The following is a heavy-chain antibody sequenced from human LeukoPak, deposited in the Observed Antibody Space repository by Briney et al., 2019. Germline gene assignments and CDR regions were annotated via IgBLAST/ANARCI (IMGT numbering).Heavy chain of an antibody. V-gene: IGHV5-51*01. CDR3: ARHRKSIAVVPATMVRSYYHYMDV. Sequence: GESLQISCKASAYFFTSYWIGCGRQMPGKGLQRLGIIYPADSVTTYNPYFQGQVTISTDKSISTAYLQWSSLKATDTAINYCARHRKSIAVVPATMVRSYYHYMDVWGKGTTVTVSS. J-gene: IGHJ6*03. CDR2: IYPADSVT. D-gene: IGHD2-2*01. CDR1: AYFFTSYW.